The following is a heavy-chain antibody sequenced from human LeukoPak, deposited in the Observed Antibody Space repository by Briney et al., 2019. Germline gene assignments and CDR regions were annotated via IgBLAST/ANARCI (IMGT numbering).Heavy chain of an antibody. CDR1: GYTFTNYG. CDR3: ARQGYGGHSRGAADY. V-gene: IGHV1-18*01. Sequence: ASAKVSCKASGYTFTNYGISWVRQAPGQGLEWMGWISANNGNRNYALKLQDRVSMTTNTSTSTAYMELRSLRSDDTAVYYCARQGYGGHSRGAADYWGQGTLVTVSS. J-gene: IGHJ4*02. D-gene: IGHD4-23*01. CDR2: ISANNGNR.